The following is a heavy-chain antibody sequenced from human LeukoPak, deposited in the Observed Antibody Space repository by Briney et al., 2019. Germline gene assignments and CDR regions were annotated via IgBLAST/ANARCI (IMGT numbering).Heavy chain of an antibody. CDR3: AKESYSSNFFDS. CDR2: IGTAGDT. J-gene: IGHJ4*02. V-gene: IGHV3-13*01. Sequence: GGSLRLSCAASGFTFSRYDMHWVRQPTGKGLEWVSGIGTAGDTYYPGSVKGRFTISRENANNSLYLQMNSLRAEDTAIYLCAKESYSSNFFDSWGQGTLVTVSS. CDR1: GFTFSRYD. D-gene: IGHD6-19*01.